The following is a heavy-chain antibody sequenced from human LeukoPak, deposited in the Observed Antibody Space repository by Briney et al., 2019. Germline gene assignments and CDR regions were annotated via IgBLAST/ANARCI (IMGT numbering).Heavy chain of an antibody. V-gene: IGHV3-23*01. CDR2: ISGSGGST. D-gene: IGHD1-26*01. CDR1: GFIFSNYA. J-gene: IGHJ4*02. CDR3: AKAISVGATTDAAD. Sequence: GGSLRLSCAASGFIFSNYAMSWVRQTPGKGLEWVSAISGSGGSTYYADSVKGRFTISRDNSKNTLYLQMNSLRAEDTAVYYCAKAISVGATTDAADWGQGTLVTVSS.